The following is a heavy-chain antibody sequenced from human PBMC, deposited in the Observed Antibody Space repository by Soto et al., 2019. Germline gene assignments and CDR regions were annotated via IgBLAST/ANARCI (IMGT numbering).Heavy chain of an antibody. CDR3: ARGFCSGGNCYTYYFDP. CDR1: GLTFNRYW. Sequence: GGSLRLSCAASGLTFNRYWMHWVRHAPGKGLVWDSHINTDGSSTNYADSVKGRFTISRDNAKSTLFLQMNSLRDEDTAVYYCARGFCSGGNCYTYYFDPWGQGIPVTVSS. CDR2: INTDGSST. V-gene: IGHV3-74*01. D-gene: IGHD2-15*01. J-gene: IGHJ5*02.